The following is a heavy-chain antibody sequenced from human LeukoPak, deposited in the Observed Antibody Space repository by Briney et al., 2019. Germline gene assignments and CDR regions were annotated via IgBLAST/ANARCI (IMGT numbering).Heavy chain of an antibody. Sequence: ASVKVSCKVSGYTLNDLSMHWVRQAPGKGLEWMGGSDPEDGETIYTQKFQGRVTMTEDTSTDTAYMELRSLRSEDTAVYYCAAGGVYDLFDYWGQGTLVTVSS. CDR3: AAGGVYDLFDY. CDR2: SDPEDGET. D-gene: IGHD5/OR15-5a*01. CDR1: GYTLNDLS. J-gene: IGHJ4*02. V-gene: IGHV1-24*01.